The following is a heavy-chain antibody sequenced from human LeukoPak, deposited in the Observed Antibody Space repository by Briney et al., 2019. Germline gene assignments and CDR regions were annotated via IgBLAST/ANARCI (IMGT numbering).Heavy chain of an antibody. CDR3: ARVMIAAAGDY. CDR1: GYTFTGYY. V-gene: IGHV1-2*02. CDR2: INPNSGGT. J-gene: IGHJ4*02. Sequence: ASVKVSCKASGYTFTGYYMHWVRQAPGQGLEWVGWINPNSGGTNYAQKFQGRVIMTRDTSISTAYMELSRLRSDDTAVYYCARVMIAAAGDYWGQGTLVTVSS. D-gene: IGHD6-13*01.